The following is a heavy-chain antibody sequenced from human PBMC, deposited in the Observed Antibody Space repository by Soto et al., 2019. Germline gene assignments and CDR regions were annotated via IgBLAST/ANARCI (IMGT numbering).Heavy chain of an antibody. CDR2: INHSGST. J-gene: IGHJ4*02. V-gene: IGHV4-34*01. Sequence: SETLSLTCAVYGGSFSGYYWSWIRQPPGKGLEWIGEINHSGSTNYNPSLKSRVTISVDTSKNQSSLKLSSVTAADTAVYYCARSKPRGYSYVIVYYFDYWGQGNLVTVS. CDR1: GGSFSGYY. D-gene: IGHD5-18*01. CDR3: ARSKPRGYSYVIVYYFDY.